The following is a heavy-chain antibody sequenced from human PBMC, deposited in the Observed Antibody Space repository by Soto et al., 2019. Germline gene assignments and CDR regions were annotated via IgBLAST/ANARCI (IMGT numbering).Heavy chain of an antibody. CDR1: GASISSSIYY. CDR3: AVYCSSTSCLRRAFDV. D-gene: IGHD2-2*01. V-gene: IGHV4-39*01. J-gene: IGHJ3*01. CDR2: IYYGGTT. Sequence: QLQLQESGPGLVKPSETLSLTCTVSGASISSSIYYWGWIRQPPGKGLEWIGSIYYGGTTYYNPSLKSRVTVSVDTSKNRFSLNLSSVTAADTAVYYCAVYCSSTSCLRRAFDVWGQGTMVTVSS.